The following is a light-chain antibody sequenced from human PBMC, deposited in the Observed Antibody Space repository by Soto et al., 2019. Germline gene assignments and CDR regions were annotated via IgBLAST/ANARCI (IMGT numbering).Light chain of an antibody. CDR1: SSDVGGYNY. Sequence: QSVLTQPASVSGSPGQSITISCTGTSSDVGGYNYVSWYQQHPGTAPKLMIYDVSNRPSGVSNRFSGSKSGNTASLTISGLQAEDEADYYCSSYTSSSTLYVVFGGGTKLTVL. J-gene: IGLJ2*01. CDR2: DVS. V-gene: IGLV2-14*01. CDR3: SSYTSSSTLYVV.